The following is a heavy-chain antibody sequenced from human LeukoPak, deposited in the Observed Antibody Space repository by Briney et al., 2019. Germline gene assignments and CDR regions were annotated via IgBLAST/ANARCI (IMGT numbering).Heavy chain of an antibody. CDR3: ARHGRGSPRDYYYYFMDV. CDR2: IFYSGST. Sequence: SETLSLTCTVSGDSISRSPYYGGWIRQPPGKGLEWIATIFYSGSTYYNPSLNSRVTISVDTSKNQFSLKLSSVTAADTAVYYCARHGRGSPRDYYYYFMDVWGKGTTVTVSS. V-gene: IGHV4-39*01. CDR1: GDSISRSPYY. J-gene: IGHJ6*03.